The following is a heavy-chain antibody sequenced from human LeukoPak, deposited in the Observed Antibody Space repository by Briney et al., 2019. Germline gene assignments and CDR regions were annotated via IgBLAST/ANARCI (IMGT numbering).Heavy chain of an antibody. V-gene: IGHV5-51*01. CDR1: GYRFNNYW. Sequence: GESLKISCKGSGYRFNNYWIGWVRQMPGKGLEWMGIIYPGDSDTRYSPSFQGQVTISADRSISTAYLQWSSLKASDTAMYYCARQAYTYAPFDYWGQRTLVTVSS. CDR3: ARQAYTYAPFDY. D-gene: IGHD5-18*01. J-gene: IGHJ4*02. CDR2: IYPGDSDT.